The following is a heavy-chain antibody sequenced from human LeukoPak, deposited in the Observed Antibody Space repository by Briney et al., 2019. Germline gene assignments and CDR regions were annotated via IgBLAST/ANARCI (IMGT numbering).Heavy chain of an antibody. CDR3: AKKYYYGSGTYIFYFDY. D-gene: IGHD3-10*01. Sequence: PGGSLRLSCAASGFPFSSSVMSWVRQAPGKGLEWVSIISVSDSGTHYADSVKGRFTISRDNSKNTLYLQMNSLRAEDTALYYCAKKYYYGSGTYIFYFDYWGQGTPVTVSS. V-gene: IGHV3-23*01. J-gene: IGHJ4*02. CDR1: GFPFSSSV. CDR2: ISVSDSGT.